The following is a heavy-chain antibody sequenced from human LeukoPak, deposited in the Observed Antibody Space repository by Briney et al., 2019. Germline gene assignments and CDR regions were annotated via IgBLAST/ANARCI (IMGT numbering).Heavy chain of an antibody. CDR3: ARVNTTSWYLGGPIDY. CDR2: ITSDGGTT. V-gene: IGHV3-64*01. CDR1: GFTFSTFA. D-gene: IGHD6-13*01. Sequence: GGPLRLSCAASGFTFSTFAMYWVRRAPGKGLEYVSAITSDGGTTYYANSVKDRFTISGDNSKNTLYLQMDSLRDEDMAVYYCARVNTTSWYLGGPIDYWGQGTPVTVSS. J-gene: IGHJ4*02.